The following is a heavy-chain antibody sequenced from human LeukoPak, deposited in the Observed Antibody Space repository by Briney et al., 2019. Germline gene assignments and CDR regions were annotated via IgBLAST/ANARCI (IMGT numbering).Heavy chain of an antibody. CDR3: ARDFPPDGVYCSGGSCYHDY. D-gene: IGHD2-15*01. CDR1: GFTVSSNY. Sequence: GGSLRLSCAASGFTVSSNYMSWVRQAPGRGLEWVSVIYSGGSTYYADSVKGRFTISRDNSKNTLYLQMNSLRAEDTAVYYCARDFPPDGVYCSGGSCYHDYWGQGTLVTVSS. CDR2: IYSGGST. V-gene: IGHV3-66*01. J-gene: IGHJ4*02.